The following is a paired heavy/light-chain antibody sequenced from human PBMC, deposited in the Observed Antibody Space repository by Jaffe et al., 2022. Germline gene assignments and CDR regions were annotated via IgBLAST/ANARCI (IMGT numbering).Heavy chain of an antibody. Sequence: EVQLVESGGGLVQPGGSLRLSCAASGFTFSSYWMSWVRQAPGKGLEWVANINKDGSEKYYVDSVKGRFTISRDNAKNSLYLQMNSLRAEDTAVYYCARDSLRDIIWGGYCSSTSCPIDIWGQGTMVTVSS. CDR3: ARDSLRDIIWGGYCSSTSCPIDI. CDR2: INKDGSEK. D-gene: IGHD2-2*01. CDR1: GFTFSSYW. V-gene: IGHV3-7*01. J-gene: IGHJ3*02.
Light chain of an antibody. CDR2: GAS. CDR1: QSVSSN. V-gene: IGKV3-15*01. J-gene: IGKJ1*01. Sequence: EIVMTQSPATLSVSPGERATLSCRASQSVSSNLAWYQQKPGQASRLLIYGASTRATGIPARFSGSGSGTEFTLTISSLQSEDFAVYFCHQYNKWPRTFGQGTKVEIK. CDR3: HQYNKWPRT.